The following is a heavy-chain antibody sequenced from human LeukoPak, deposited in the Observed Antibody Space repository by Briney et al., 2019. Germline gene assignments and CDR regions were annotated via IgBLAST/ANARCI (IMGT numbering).Heavy chain of an antibody. D-gene: IGHD4-17*01. CDR2: ISYSGST. J-gene: IGHJ5*02. CDR1: GGSISSSRYY. CDR3: ARGTDDSYGDYWFDP. Sequence: SETLSLTCTVSGGSISSSRYYWGWIRQPPGKGLDWIGSISYSGSTYYNSSLKSRLTISVDTSKNQFSLRLSSVTAADTAVYYCARGTDDSYGDYWFDPWGQGTLVTVSS. V-gene: IGHV4-39*01.